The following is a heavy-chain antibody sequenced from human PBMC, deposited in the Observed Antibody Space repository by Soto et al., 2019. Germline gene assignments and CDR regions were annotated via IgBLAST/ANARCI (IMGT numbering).Heavy chain of an antibody. V-gene: IGHV4-39*01. D-gene: IGHD2-15*01. CDR1: GGSISSSSYY. J-gene: IGHJ4*02. CDR2: TYYSGST. CDR3: ASAYCSGGSCYGRVDY. Sequence: QLQLQESGPGLVKPSETLSLTCTVSGGSISSSSYYWGWIRQPPGKGLEWLGSTYYSGSTYYNPSLKSRVTRSVETSKNQFSRKLSSVTAADTAVYYCASAYCSGGSCYGRVDYWGQGTLVTVS.